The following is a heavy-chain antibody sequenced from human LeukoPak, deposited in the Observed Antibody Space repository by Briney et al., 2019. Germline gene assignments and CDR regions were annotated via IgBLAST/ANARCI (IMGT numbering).Heavy chain of an antibody. CDR1: GGSISSSSYY. Sequence: SETLSLTCTVSGGSISSSSYYWGWIRQPPGKGLEWIGSIYYSGSTYYNPSLKSRVTISVDMSKNQFSLKLSSVTAADTAVYYCARVLVGATGYFDYWGQGTLVTVSS. CDR2: IYYSGST. CDR3: ARVLVGATGYFDY. V-gene: IGHV4-39*07. J-gene: IGHJ4*02. D-gene: IGHD1-26*01.